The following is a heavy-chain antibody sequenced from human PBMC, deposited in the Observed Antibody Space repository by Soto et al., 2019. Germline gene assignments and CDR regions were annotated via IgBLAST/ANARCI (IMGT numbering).Heavy chain of an antibody. Sequence: QVQLVQSGAEVKKPGSSVKISCKASGGTFRTNAFSWVRQAPGQGLEWMGGIIPIFSTPDYAQKFQGRVTITADESTTTTYMELSSLRSEDTATYYCARDKDRQQLGGNYYYIMDVWGQGTTVTVSS. CDR2: IIPIFSTP. J-gene: IGHJ6*02. D-gene: IGHD3-3*02. V-gene: IGHV1-69*12. CDR1: GGTFRTNA. CDR3: ARDKDRQQLGGNYYYIMDV.